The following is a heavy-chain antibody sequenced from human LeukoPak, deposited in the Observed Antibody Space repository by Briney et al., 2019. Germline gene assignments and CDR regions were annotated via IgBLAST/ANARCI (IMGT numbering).Heavy chain of an antibody. CDR2: ISSSSSYI. J-gene: IGHJ4*02. D-gene: IGHD5-18*01. Sequence: PGGSLRLSCAASEFTFSTYSMNWVRQAPGKGLEWVSSISSSSSYIYYADSVKGRFTIYRDNAKNSLYLQMNSLRAEDTAVYYCARGENNYGYYYFDYWGQGTLVTVSS. V-gene: IGHV3-21*01. CDR1: EFTFSTYS. CDR3: ARGENNYGYYYFDY.